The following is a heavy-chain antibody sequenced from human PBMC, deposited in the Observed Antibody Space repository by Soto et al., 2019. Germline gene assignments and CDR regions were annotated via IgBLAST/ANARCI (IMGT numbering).Heavy chain of an antibody. CDR3: AKDLRNSTAPDAFDI. Sequence: PGGSLRLSCAASGFTFSNAWINWVRQTPGRGLEWVGRVKSKNDGGTTGFAAPVKGRFAISRDDSKNIVYLQMNSLKIEDTAVYYCAKDLRNSTAPDAFDIWGQGTMVTVSS. CDR2: VKSKNDGGTT. CDR1: GFTFSNAW. J-gene: IGHJ3*02. D-gene: IGHD3-3*02. V-gene: IGHV3-15*07.